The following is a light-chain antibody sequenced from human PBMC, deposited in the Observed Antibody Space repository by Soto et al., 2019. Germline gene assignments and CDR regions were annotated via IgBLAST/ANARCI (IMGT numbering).Light chain of an antibody. CDR3: QQYGSSRWT. CDR1: QSVSSSY. CDR2: GAS. J-gene: IGKJ1*01. V-gene: IGKV3-20*01. Sequence: ERVLTQSPGTLSLSPGKRATLSCRASQSVSSSYLAWYQQKPGQAPRLLIYGASSRATGIPDRFSGSGSGTDFTLTISRLEPEDFAVYFCQQYGSSRWTFGQGTKVDIK.